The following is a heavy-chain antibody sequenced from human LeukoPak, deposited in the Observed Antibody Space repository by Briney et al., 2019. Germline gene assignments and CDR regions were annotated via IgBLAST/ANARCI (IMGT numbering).Heavy chain of an antibody. Sequence: SETLSLTCTVSGGSISSYYWSWIRQPPGKGLEWIGYIYYSGSTNYNPSLKSRVTISVDTSKNQFSLKLSSVTAADTAVYYCARVNGYNWGVGYWGQGTLVTVSS. CDR3: ARVNGYNWGVGY. D-gene: IGHD5-24*01. CDR1: GGSISSYY. J-gene: IGHJ4*02. CDR2: IYYSGST. V-gene: IGHV4-59*01.